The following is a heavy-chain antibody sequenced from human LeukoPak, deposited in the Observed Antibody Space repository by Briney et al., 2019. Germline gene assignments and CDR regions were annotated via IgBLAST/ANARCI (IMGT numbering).Heavy chain of an antibody. V-gene: IGHV4-59*12. CDR1: GGSISSYY. J-gene: IGHJ5*02. CDR3: ARMTTVTTENNWFDP. CDR2: MYYSGST. Sequence: SETLSLTCTVSGGSISSYYWSWIRQPPGKRLEWIGYMYYSGSTNYNPSLKSRVTISVDTSKNQFSLKLSSVTAADTAVYYCARMTTVTTENNWFDPWGQGTLVTVSS. D-gene: IGHD4-17*01.